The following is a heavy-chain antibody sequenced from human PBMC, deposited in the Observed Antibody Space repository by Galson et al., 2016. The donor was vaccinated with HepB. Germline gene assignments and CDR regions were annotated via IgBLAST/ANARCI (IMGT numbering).Heavy chain of an antibody. D-gene: IGHD6-13*01. Sequence: SLRLSCAASGFTFSSFWMSWVRQTPGKGLEWVATINQDGSDKYYVDSAKGRFTISRDNAKNSLYLQMNSLRAGDTAVYYCASDRRYSSWSFWGQGTLVTVSS. CDR3: ASDRRYSSWSF. CDR2: INQDGSDK. J-gene: IGHJ4*02. V-gene: IGHV3-7*03. CDR1: GFTFSSFW.